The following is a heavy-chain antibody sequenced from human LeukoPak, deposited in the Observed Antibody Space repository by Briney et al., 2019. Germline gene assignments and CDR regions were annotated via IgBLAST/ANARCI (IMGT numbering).Heavy chain of an antibody. CDR1: GGSISSSSYY. D-gene: IGHD3-10*01. J-gene: IGHJ5*02. V-gene: IGHV4-39*01. Sequence: PSETLSLTCTVSGGSISSSSYYWGWIRQPPGKGLEWIGSIYYSGSTYYNPSLKSRVTISVDMSKNQFSMKLSSVTAADTAVYYCASALWFGELELDPWGQGTLVTVSS. CDR3: ASALWFGELELDP. CDR2: IYYSGST.